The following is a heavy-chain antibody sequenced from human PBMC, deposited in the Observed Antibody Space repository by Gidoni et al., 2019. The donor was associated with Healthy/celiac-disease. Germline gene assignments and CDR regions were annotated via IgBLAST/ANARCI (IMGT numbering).Heavy chain of an antibody. D-gene: IGHD5-18*01. V-gene: IGHV3-23*01. CDR1: GFPFRSYA. CDR3: ANWNTAMVPDAFDI. Sequence: EVQLLESGGGLVQPGGSLGLSCAASGFPFRSYAMSWVGQAPGKGLGWVSAISGSGGSTYYADSVKGRFTISRDNSKNTLYLQMNSLRAEDTAVYYCANWNTAMVPDAFDIWGQGTMVTVSS. CDR2: ISGSGGST. J-gene: IGHJ3*02.